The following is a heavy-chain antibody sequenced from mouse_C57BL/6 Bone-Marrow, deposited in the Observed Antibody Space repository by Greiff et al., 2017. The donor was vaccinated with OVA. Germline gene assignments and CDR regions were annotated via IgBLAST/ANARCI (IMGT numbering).Heavy chain of an antibody. J-gene: IGHJ4*01. CDR3: ARSADYGLFYYAMDY. D-gene: IGHD2-4*01. CDR1: GYTFTDYY. Sequence: QVQLKHSGPELVKPGASVKISCKASGYTFTDYYINWVKQRPGQGLEWIGWIFPGSGSTYYNEKFKGKATLTVDKSSSTAYMLLSSLTSEDSAVYFCARSADYGLFYYAMDYWGQGTSVTVSS. V-gene: IGHV1-75*01. CDR2: IFPGSGST.